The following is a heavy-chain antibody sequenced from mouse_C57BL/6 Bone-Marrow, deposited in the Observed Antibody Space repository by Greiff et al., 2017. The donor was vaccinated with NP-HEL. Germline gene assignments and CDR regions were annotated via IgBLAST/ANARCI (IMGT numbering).Heavy chain of an antibody. CDR1: GFTFSSYG. J-gene: IGHJ2*01. Sequence: EVHLVESGGDLVKPGGSLKLSCAASGFTFSSYGMSWVRQTPDKRLEWVATISSGGSYTYYPDSVKGRFTISRDNAKNTLYIQMSSLKSEDTAKYNSAKHRQYGSSYDYWGQGTTLTVSA. D-gene: IGHD1-1*01. CDR3: AKHRQYGSSYDY. CDR2: ISSGGSYT. V-gene: IGHV5-6*01.